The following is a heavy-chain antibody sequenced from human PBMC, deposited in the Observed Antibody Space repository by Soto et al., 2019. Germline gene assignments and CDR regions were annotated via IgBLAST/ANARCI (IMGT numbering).Heavy chain of an antibody. J-gene: IGHJ6*02. D-gene: IGHD3-10*01. CDR2: IYHNGET. CDR1: GDSITAYY. CDR3: ARDKGGEFLKGSGMDV. V-gene: IGHV4-59*01. Sequence: QMQLQESGPGLVKPSETLSLICSVSGDSITAYYLSWLRQSPGKELEWIGYIYHNGETNYNPSLKSRVTISAHTSKTQFSLRLSSVTAADTGVYYCARDKGGEFLKGSGMDVWGQGTTVIVSS.